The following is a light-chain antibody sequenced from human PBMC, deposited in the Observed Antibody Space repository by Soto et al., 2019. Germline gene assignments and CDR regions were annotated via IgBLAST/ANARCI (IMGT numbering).Light chain of an antibody. CDR3: QQFDGSRPAFT. V-gene: IGKV3-20*01. CDR1: QTVNSRH. J-gene: IGKJ2*01. CDR2: GAS. Sequence: ESLLTQSPGTLSLSPGERATLSCRASQTVNSRHLNWYQHKPGQAPRLLIYGASIRSAGIPDRFSGSRSWADFSLTITRLEPEDSAVYYCQQFDGSRPAFTFGQGTKLEI.